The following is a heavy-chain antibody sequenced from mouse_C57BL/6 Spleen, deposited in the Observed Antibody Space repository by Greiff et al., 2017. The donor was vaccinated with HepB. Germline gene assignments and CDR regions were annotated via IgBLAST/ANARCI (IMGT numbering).Heavy chain of an antibody. CDR3: ARTRLIYYDYDAMDY. CDR2: IYPGSGST. V-gene: IGHV1-55*01. Sequence: QVQLQQSGAELVKPGASVKMSCKASGYTFTSYWITWVKQRPGQGLEWIGDIYPGSGSTNYNEKFKSKATLTVDTSSSTAYMQLSSLTSEDSAVYYCARTRLIYYDYDAMDYWGQGTSVTVSS. D-gene: IGHD2-1*01. CDR1: GYTFTSYW. J-gene: IGHJ4*01.